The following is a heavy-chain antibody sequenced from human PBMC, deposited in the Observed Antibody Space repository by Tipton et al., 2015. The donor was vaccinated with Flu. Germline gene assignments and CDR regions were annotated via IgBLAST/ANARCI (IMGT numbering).Heavy chain of an antibody. CDR1: GFTLTGYW. CDR3: VRGSGWLDP. J-gene: IGHJ5*02. Sequence: SLRLSCAASGFTLTGYWMSWVRQAPGKGLECVAKIKNDGTDKYYVDSMKGRFSISRDNAKKSVYLQMNSLMAEDTAIYYCVRGSGWLDPWGQGTLVTVSS. CDR2: IKNDGTDK. V-gene: IGHV3-7*01.